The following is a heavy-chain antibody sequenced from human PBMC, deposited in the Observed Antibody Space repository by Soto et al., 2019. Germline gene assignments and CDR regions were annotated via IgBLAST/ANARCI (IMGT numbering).Heavy chain of an antibody. D-gene: IGHD2-2*01. CDR2: ISGSGGST. CDR1: GFNFNSYA. V-gene: IGHV3-23*01. Sequence: EVQLLESGGGLVQPGGPLRLSCAASGFNFNSYAMSWVRQAPGKGLEWVSTISGSGGSTYYADSVKGRFTISRDNSKNTLYLQMKSLRGEDTAVYYCAKVEGPYHLRAVDFCGQGTMVTVSS. J-gene: IGHJ3*01. CDR3: AKVEGPYHLRAVDF.